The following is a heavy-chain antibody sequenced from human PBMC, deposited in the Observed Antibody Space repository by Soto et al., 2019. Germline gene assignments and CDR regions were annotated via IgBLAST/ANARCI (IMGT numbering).Heavy chain of an antibody. CDR2: IWYDGSNK. CDR1: GFTFSSYG. V-gene: IGHV3-33*01. Sequence: PGGSPRLSCAASGFTFSSYGMHWVRQAPGKGLEWVAVIWYDGSNKYYADSVKGRFTISRDNSKNTLYLQMNSLRAEDTAVYYCAREFTKKCSSTSCYNVWGKGTTVTVSS. J-gene: IGHJ6*04. D-gene: IGHD2-2*01. CDR3: AREFTKKCSSTSCYNV.